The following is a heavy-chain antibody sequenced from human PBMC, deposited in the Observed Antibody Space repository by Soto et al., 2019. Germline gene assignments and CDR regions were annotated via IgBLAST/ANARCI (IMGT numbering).Heavy chain of an antibody. Sequence: PGGSLRLSCAASGFTFSSYGMHLVRQAPGKGLEWVAVIWYDGSNKYYADSVKGRFTISRDNSKNTLYLQMNSLRAEDTAVYYCASEYCSGGSCYYYGMDVWGQGTTVTVSS. CDR2: IWYDGSNK. CDR3: ASEYCSGGSCYYYGMDV. CDR1: GFTFSSYG. D-gene: IGHD2-15*01. V-gene: IGHV3-33*01. J-gene: IGHJ6*02.